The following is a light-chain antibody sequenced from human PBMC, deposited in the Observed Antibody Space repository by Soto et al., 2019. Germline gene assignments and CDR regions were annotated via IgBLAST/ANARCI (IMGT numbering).Light chain of an antibody. Sequence: AIRMTQSPSSLSASTGDRVTITCRASQGISSYLAWYQQKPGKAPKLLIYAASTLQSGVPSRFSGSGSGTDFTLTISCLQSEDFATYYCQQYYGYPLFGGGTKVDIK. CDR2: AAS. CDR1: QGISSY. V-gene: IGKV1-8*01. CDR3: QQYYGYPL. J-gene: IGKJ4*01.